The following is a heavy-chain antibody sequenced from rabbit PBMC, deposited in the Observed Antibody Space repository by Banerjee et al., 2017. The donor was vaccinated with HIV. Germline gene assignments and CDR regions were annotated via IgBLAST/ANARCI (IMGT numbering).Heavy chain of an antibody. CDR2: IDAGSSGFT. V-gene: IGHV1S40*01. J-gene: IGHJ4*01. D-gene: IGHD4-1*01. CDR1: GVSFSFSSY. Sequence: QSLEESGGDLVKPGASLTLTCTASGVSFSFSSYMCWVRQAPGKGLEWIACIDAGSSGFTYFATWAKGRFTISKTSSTTVTLQMPSLTAADTATYFCARDLATVIGWNFALWGPGTLVTVS. CDR3: ARDLATVIGWNFAL.